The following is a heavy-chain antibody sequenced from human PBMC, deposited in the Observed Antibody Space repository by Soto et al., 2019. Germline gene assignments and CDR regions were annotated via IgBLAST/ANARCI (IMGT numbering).Heavy chain of an antibody. Sequence: GASVKVSCKASGYTFTSYGIHWVRQAPGQRLEWMGWINAANGDTKYSPKFRGRVTITRDTSASTAYMELSSLRSEDTAVYYCARDSGYSGYEYYFDYWGQGTLVTVSS. J-gene: IGHJ4*02. CDR2: INAANGDT. V-gene: IGHV1-3*01. D-gene: IGHD5-12*01. CDR3: ARDSGYSGYEYYFDY. CDR1: GYTFTSYG.